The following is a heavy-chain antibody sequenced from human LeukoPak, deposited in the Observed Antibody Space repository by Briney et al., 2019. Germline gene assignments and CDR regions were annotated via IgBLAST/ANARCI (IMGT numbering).Heavy chain of an antibody. CDR3: ARESQYGVYDY. V-gene: IGHV3-21*01. CDR2: ISSSSSYI. D-gene: IGHD2-8*01. CDR1: GFTFSSYS. J-gene: IGHJ4*02. Sequence: GGSLRLSCAASGFTFSSYSMNWARQAPGKGLEWVSSISSSSSYIYYADSVKGRFTISRDNAKNSLYLQMNSLRAEDTAVYYCARESQYGVYDYWGQGTLVTVSS.